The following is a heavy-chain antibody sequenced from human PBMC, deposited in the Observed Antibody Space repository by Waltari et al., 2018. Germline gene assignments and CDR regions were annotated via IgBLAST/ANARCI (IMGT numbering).Heavy chain of an antibody. V-gene: IGHV3-74*01. Sequence: EVQLVESGGGLVQPGGSLRLSCTVSGFTVSSDWMHWVRQAPGRGLVWVSRINTDGGLTGYADSVEGRFTIFKDYAKNTLYLQMNSLRAEDTAVYYCAAFGVGWQKAYWGQGTLVTVSS. CDR1: GFTVSSDW. J-gene: IGHJ4*02. D-gene: IGHD6-19*01. CDR2: INTDGGLT. CDR3: AAFGVGWQKAY.